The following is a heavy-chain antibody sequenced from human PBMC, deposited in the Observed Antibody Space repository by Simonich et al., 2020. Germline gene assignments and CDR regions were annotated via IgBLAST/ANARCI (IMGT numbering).Heavy chain of an antibody. CDR1: GGTFSSYA. CDR2: LIPILGIA. Sequence: QVQLVQSGAEVKKPGSSVKVSCKASGGTFSSYAISWVRQAPGQGLEWMGGLIPILGIANYSQKFKGRVTITADKSTSTAYMELSSLRSEDTAVYYCARTNTMRELDTMVRGVDYFDYWGQGTLVTVSS. J-gene: IGHJ4*02. V-gene: IGHV1-69*09. CDR3: ARTNTMRELDTMVRGVDYFDY. D-gene: IGHD3-10*01.